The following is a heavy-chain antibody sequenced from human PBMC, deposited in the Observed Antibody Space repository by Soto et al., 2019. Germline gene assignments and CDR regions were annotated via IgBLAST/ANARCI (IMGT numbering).Heavy chain of an antibody. CDR3: TRDPGRSWFDP. D-gene: IGHD3-10*01. Sequence: ASVKVSCKASGYTFTTYTLQWLRQAPGQRPGWMGWINPGNGDTKYSQTFQGRVTITSDTSASTAYMELSSLRSEDTAVYYCTRDPGRSWFDPWGQGTLVTVSS. V-gene: IGHV1-3*01. CDR1: GYTFTTYT. J-gene: IGHJ5*02. CDR2: INPGNGDT.